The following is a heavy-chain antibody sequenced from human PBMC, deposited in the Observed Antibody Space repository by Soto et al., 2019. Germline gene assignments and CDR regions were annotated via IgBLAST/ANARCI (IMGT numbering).Heavy chain of an antibody. Sequence: GESLRLSCAASGFTFSNSWMHWVRQAPGKGLVWVSYINSDGSTTTYADSVKGRFTISRDNAKNTVYLQITSLTAEDTAVYYCARDRSYTTDYWGQGTLVTVSS. CDR1: GFTFSNSW. CDR2: INSDGSTT. J-gene: IGHJ4*02. V-gene: IGHV3-74*01. D-gene: IGHD1-26*01. CDR3: ARDRSYTTDY.